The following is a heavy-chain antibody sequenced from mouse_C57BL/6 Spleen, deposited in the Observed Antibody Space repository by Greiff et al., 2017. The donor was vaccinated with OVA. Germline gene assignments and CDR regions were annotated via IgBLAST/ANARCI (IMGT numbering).Heavy chain of an antibody. CDR3: ARGDYYDYAWFAY. V-gene: IGHV1-52*01. D-gene: IGHD2-4*01. CDR1: GYTFTSYW. CDR2: IDPSDSET. J-gene: IGHJ3*01. Sequence: VQLQQPGAELVRPGSSVKLSCKASGYTFTSYWMHWVKQRPIQGLEWIGNIDPSDSETHYNQKFKDKATLTVDKSASTAYMQLSSLTSEDSAVYYCARGDYYDYAWFAYWGQGTLVTVSA.